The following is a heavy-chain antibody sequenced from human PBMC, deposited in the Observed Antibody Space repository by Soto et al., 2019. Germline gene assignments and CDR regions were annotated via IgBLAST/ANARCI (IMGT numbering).Heavy chain of an antibody. CDR1: GFTFSSYA. D-gene: IGHD3-22*01. CDR2: ISGSGGST. Sequence: EVQLLESGGGLVQPGGSLRLSCAASGFTFSSYAMSWVRQAPGKGLEWVSAISGSGGSTYYADSVKGRFTISRDNSKHTLYLQMNSLRAEDTAVYYCAKGDYYDSSGYQNNAFDIWGQGTMVTVSS. J-gene: IGHJ3*02. CDR3: AKGDYYDSSGYQNNAFDI. V-gene: IGHV3-23*01.